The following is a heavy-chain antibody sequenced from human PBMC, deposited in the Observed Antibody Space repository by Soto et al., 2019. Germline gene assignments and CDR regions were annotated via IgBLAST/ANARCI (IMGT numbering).Heavy chain of an antibody. J-gene: IGHJ4*02. V-gene: IGHV3-21*01. CDR3: ARDSSAGATDY. D-gene: IGHD1-26*01. CDR2: ISSSSSYI. CDR1: GFTFSSYS. Sequence: EVQLVESGGGLVKPGGSLRLSCAASGFTFSSYSMNWVRQAPGKGLEWVSSISSSSSYIYYADSVKGRFTISRDNAKNALYLQMNSLRAEDTAVYYCARDSSAGATDYWGQGTLVTVSS.